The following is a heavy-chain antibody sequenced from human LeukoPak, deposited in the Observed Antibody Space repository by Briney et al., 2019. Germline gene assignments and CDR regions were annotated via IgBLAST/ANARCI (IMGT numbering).Heavy chain of an antibody. CDR1: GFTFSSYG. CDR3: ARDRYYDILTENYFDY. J-gene: IGHJ4*02. D-gene: IGHD3-9*01. Sequence: GGSLRLSCAASGFTFSSYGMHWVRQAPGKWLELVAVIWYDGSNKYYADSVKGRFTISRENSKNTLYLQMNSLRGEDTAVYYCARDRYYDILTENYFDYWGQGTLVTVSS. V-gene: IGHV3-33*01. CDR2: IWYDGSNK.